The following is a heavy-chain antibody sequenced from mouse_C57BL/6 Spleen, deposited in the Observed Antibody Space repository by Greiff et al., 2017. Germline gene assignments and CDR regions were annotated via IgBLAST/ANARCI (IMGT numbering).Heavy chain of an antibody. Sequence: VQLQQSGPELVKPGASVKISCKASGYTFTDYYMNWVKQSHGKSLEWIGDINPNNGGTSYNQKFKGKATLTVDKSSSTAYMELRNQTSEDSAVYYCANYDGGFAYWGQGTLVTVSA. CDR3: ANYDGGFAY. D-gene: IGHD2-4*01. J-gene: IGHJ3*01. V-gene: IGHV1-26*01. CDR2: INPNNGGT. CDR1: GYTFTDYY.